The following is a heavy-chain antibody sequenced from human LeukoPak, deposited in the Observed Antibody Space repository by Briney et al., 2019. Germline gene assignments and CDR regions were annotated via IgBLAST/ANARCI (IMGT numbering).Heavy chain of an antibody. V-gene: IGHV3-66*01. CDR2: IYSGGST. CDR1: GFTVSSNY. J-gene: IGHJ4*02. D-gene: IGHD3-22*01. CDR3: ARELGSSGYGTDY. Sequence: GGSLRLSCAASGFTVSSNYMSWVRQAPGKGLEWVSVIYSGGSTYYADSVKGRFTISRDNSKNTLYLQMNSLRAEDTAVYYCARELGSSGYGTDYWGQGTLVTVSS.